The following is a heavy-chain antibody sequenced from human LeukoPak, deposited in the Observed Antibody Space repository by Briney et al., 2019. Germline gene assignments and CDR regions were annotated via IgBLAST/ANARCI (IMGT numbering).Heavy chain of an antibody. CDR3: ARNRGEERDRFYYYYGMDV. V-gene: IGHV3-7*01. D-gene: IGHD3-10*01. J-gene: IGHJ6*02. CDR1: GFTFSAYW. CDR2: INQDGSEK. Sequence: GGSLRLSCAASGFTFSAYWINWVRQAPGKGLEWVANINQDGSEKYYVDSVKGRFTISRDNAKNSLHLQMNSLRAEDTAVYYCARNRGEERDRFYYYYGMDVWGQGTTVTVSS.